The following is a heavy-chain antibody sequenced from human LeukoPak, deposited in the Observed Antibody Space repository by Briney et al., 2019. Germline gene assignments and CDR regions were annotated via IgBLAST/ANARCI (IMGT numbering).Heavy chain of an antibody. Sequence: GGSLRLSCAASGFTFSSYGMHWVRQAPGKGLGWVAFIRYEGSNKYYAESVKGRVTISRDNSKNTLELQMNSLRADDTAVYYCAKEGAQWGYYYDSSGYYAYYFDYWGQGTLVTVSS. J-gene: IGHJ4*02. CDR2: IRYEGSNK. CDR3: AKEGAQWGYYYDSSGYYAYYFDY. V-gene: IGHV3-30*02. CDR1: GFTFSSYG. D-gene: IGHD3-22*01.